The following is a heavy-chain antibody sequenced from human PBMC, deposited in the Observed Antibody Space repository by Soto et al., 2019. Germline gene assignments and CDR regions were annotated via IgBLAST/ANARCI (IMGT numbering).Heavy chain of an antibody. CDR2: IYHSGST. J-gene: IGHJ6*02. CDR3: ARDDHIVVVPTSLGAMDV. Sequence: SETLSLTCAVYGGSISSNNWWSWVRQPPGKGLEWIGEIYHSGSTNYNPSLKSRVTISLDKSKNQFSLKLTSVTAADSAVYYCARDDHIVVVPTSLGAMDVWGQGTTVTVSS. V-gene: IGHV4-4*02. CDR1: GGSISSNNW. D-gene: IGHD2-2*01.